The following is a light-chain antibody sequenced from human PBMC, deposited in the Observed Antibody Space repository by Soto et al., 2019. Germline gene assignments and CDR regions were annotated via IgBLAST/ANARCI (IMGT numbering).Light chain of an antibody. CDR1: GSDVGGYDY. V-gene: IGLV2-14*01. Sequence: QSVLSHPASVAWSPGHSITISCTGTGSDVGGYDYVSWYQQHPGKAPKLLIYEVSNRPSGISNRFSASKSGITASLTISGLQSEEEADYFCSSYTGTTNIVFGTGTKVTVL. CDR3: SSYTGTTNIV. CDR2: EVS. J-gene: IGLJ1*01.